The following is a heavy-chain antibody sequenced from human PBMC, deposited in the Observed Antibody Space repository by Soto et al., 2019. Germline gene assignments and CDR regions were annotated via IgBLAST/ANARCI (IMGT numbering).Heavy chain of an antibody. Sequence: GGSLRLSCAASGFTFSSYAMSWVRQAPGKGLEWVSAISGSGGSTYYADSVKGRFTISRDNSKNTLYLQMNSLRAEDTAVYYCANLNGTTVTYYYYGMDVWGQGTTVTVSS. CDR2: ISGSGGST. D-gene: IGHD4-17*01. J-gene: IGHJ6*02. V-gene: IGHV3-23*01. CDR1: GFTFSSYA. CDR3: ANLNGTTVTYYYYGMDV.